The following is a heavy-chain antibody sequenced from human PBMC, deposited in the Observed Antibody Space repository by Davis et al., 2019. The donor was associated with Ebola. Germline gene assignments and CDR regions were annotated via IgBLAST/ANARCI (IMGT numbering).Heavy chain of an antibody. CDR1: GGTFSSYA. J-gene: IGHJ4*02. CDR2: VIPIFGTA. CDR3: ARDRCSGGSCYLGGTPPDY. V-gene: IGHV1-69*06. Sequence: AASVKVSCKASGGTFSSYAISWVRQAPGQGLEWMGGVIPIFGTANYAQKFQGRATITADKSTSTAYMELSSLRSEDTAVYYCARDRCSGGSCYLGGTPPDYWGQGTLVTVSS. D-gene: IGHD2-15*01.